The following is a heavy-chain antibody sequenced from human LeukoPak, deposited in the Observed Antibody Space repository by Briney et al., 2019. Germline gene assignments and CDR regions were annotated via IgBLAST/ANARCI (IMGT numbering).Heavy chain of an antibody. CDR1: GFTFDDYG. CDR3: ARATKPRGYSYGYEDY. Sequence: GGSLRLSCAASGFTFDDYGMSWVRQAPGKGLEWVSGINWNGGSTGYADSVKGRFTISRDNAKNSLYLQMNSLRAEDTALYHCARATKPRGYSYGYEDYWGQGTLVTVSS. V-gene: IGHV3-20*01. CDR2: INWNGGST. J-gene: IGHJ4*02. D-gene: IGHD5-18*01.